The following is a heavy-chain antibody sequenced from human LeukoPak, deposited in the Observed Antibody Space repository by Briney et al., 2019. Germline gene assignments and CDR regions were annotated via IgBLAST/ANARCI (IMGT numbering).Heavy chain of an antibody. D-gene: IGHD2-2*01. CDR2: IWYDGSNK. J-gene: IGHJ5*02. V-gene: IGHV3-33*01. CDR3: ARGGVYCSSTSCYQGNWFDP. CDR1: GFTFSSYG. Sequence: GGSLRLSCAASGFTFSSYGMHWVRQAPGKGLEWEAVIWYDGSNKYYADSVKGRFTISRDNSKNTLYLQMNSLRAEDTAVYYCARGGVYCSSTSCYQGNWFDPWGQGTLVTVSS.